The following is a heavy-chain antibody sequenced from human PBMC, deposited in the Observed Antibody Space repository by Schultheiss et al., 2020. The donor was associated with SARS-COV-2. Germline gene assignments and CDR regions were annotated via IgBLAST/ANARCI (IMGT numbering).Heavy chain of an antibody. CDR2: ISSSGSTI. D-gene: IGHD3-3*01. CDR1: GFTFSNAW. V-gene: IGHV3-11*01. Sequence: GGSLRLSCAASGFTFSNAWMSWVRQAPGKGLEWVSYISSSGSTIYYADSVKGRFTISRDNAKNSLYLQMNSLRAEDTAVYYCARKGKFWSGPLPYYYYMDVWGKGTTVTVSS. J-gene: IGHJ6*03. CDR3: ARKGKFWSGPLPYYYYMDV.